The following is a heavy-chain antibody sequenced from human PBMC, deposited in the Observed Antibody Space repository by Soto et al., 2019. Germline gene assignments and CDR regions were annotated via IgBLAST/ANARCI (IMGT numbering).Heavy chain of an antibody. CDR3: ASTTALRLGELSFDY. D-gene: IGHD3-16*02. J-gene: IGHJ4*02. CDR1: GFTFSDYY. Sequence: AGGSLRLSCAASGFTFSDYYMSWIRQAPGKGLECVSYIDSSSTYTNYADSVKGRFTTSRDNANNSLYLQMDSLRAEDTSVYYCASTTALRLGELSFDYWGQGILVTVSS. CDR2: IDSSSTYT. V-gene: IGHV3-11*06.